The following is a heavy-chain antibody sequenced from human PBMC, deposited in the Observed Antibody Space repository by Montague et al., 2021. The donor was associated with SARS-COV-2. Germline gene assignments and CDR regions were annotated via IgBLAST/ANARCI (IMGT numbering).Heavy chain of an antibody. CDR2: IYYSGST. D-gene: IGHD3-3*01. CDR1: GGSISSGGYY. J-gene: IGHJ5*02. V-gene: IGHV4-31*03. Sequence: TLSLTCTVSGGSISSGGYYWSWIRQHPGKGLEWIGYIYYSGSTYYNPSLKSRVTISVDTSKNQFSLKLSSATAADTAVYYCARAVSITIFGVIGWFDPWGQGTLVTVSS. CDR3: ARAVSITIFGVIGWFDP.